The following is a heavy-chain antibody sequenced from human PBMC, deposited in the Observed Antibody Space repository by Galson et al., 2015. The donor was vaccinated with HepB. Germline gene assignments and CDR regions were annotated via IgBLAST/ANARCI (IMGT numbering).Heavy chain of an antibody. CDR3: ARVPHIVGALDAFDI. CDR2: IYSGGST. Sequence: SLRLSCAASGFTVSSNYMSWVRQAPGKGLEWVSVIYSGGSTYYADSVKGRFTISRDNSKNTLYLQMNSLRAEDTAVYYCARVPHIVGALDAFDIWGQGTMVTVSS. CDR1: GFTVSSNY. D-gene: IGHD1-26*01. J-gene: IGHJ3*02. V-gene: IGHV3-53*01.